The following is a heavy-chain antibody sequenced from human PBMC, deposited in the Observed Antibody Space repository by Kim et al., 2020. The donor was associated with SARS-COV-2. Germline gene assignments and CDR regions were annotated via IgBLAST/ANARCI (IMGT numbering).Heavy chain of an antibody. V-gene: IGHV1-24*01. D-gene: IGHD3-10*01. Sequence: ASVKVSCKVSGYTLTELSMHWVRQAPGKGLEWMGGFDPEDGETIYAQKFEGRVTMTEDTSTDTAYMELSSLRSEDTAVYYCATWKYGSGSYYLPNFDYWGQGTLVTVSS. J-gene: IGHJ4*02. CDR2: FDPEDGET. CDR3: ATWKYGSGSYYLPNFDY. CDR1: GYTLTELS.